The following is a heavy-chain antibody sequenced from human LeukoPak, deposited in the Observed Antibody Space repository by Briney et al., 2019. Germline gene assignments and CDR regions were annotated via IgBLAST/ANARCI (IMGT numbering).Heavy chain of an antibody. V-gene: IGHV5-51*01. Sequence: GESLKISCKGSGHSFTNYWIGWVRQMPGKGLEWMGIIYPSDSDTRYSPSFQGQVTISADKSISTAYLQWSGLKASDTAMYYCASAGISASFDHWGRGTLVTVSS. CDR1: GHSFTNYW. CDR3: ASAGISASFDH. J-gene: IGHJ2*01. CDR2: IYPSDSDT. D-gene: IGHD3-10*01.